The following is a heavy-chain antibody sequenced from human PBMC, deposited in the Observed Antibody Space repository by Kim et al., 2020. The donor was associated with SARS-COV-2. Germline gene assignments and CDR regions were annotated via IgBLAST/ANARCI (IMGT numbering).Heavy chain of an antibody. CDR3: ARDQGRLVVISLDP. J-gene: IGHJ5*02. Sequence: ADSVKGRFTISRDNSKNTLYLQMNSLRAEDTAVYYCARDQGRLVVISLDPWGQGTLVTVSS. D-gene: IGHD3-22*01. V-gene: IGHV3-30*01.